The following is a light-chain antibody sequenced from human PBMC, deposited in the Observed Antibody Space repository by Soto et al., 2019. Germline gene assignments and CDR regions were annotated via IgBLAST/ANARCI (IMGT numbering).Light chain of an antibody. V-gene: IGKV3-20*01. Sequence: EIVLTQSPGTLSLSPGERATLSCRASQSVTSSYLAWYQQKPGQAPRLLIYGASSRANGIPDRFTGGGSGTDFTLTISRLEPEDCEVYDCQHYGSSLSWTFGQGTKVEIK. CDR2: GAS. CDR1: QSVTSSY. J-gene: IGKJ1*01. CDR3: QHYGSSLSWT.